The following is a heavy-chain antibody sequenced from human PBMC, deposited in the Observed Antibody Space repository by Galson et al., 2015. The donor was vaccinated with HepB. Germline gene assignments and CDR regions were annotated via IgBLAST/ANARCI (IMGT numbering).Heavy chain of an antibody. J-gene: IGHJ6*03. CDR1: GFTFSSYG. Sequence: SLRLSCAASGFTFSSYGMHWVRQAPGKGLEWVAVISYDGSNKYYADSVKGRFTISRDNSKNTLYLQMNSLRAEDTAVYYCAKDAERGEAAVFGDYYYMDVWGKGTTVTVSS. D-gene: IGHD6-13*01. V-gene: IGHV3-30*18. CDR3: AKDAERGEAAVFGDYYYMDV. CDR2: ISYDGSNK.